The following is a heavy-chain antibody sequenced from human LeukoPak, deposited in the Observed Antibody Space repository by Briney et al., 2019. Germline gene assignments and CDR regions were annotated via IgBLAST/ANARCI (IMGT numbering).Heavy chain of an antibody. V-gene: IGHV3-23*01. Sequence: GGSLRLSCAASGFTFSSFAMSWVRQAPGKGLEWVSGISGSGDSTDSADSVNGRFIMSRDNSKSTLNLQMDSLRAEDTALYYCAKLVAYWGQGTLVTVSS. J-gene: IGHJ4*02. CDR1: GFTFSSFA. CDR3: AKLVAY. CDR2: ISGSGDST.